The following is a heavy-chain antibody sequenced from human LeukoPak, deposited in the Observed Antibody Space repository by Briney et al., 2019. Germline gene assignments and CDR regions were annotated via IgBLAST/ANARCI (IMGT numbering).Heavy chain of an antibody. V-gene: IGHV3-21*01. Sequence: GGSLRLSCAASGFTFSSYSMNWVRQAPGKGLEWVSSISSSSSYTYYADSVKGRFTISRDNAKNSLYLQMNSLRAEDTAVYYCARGVHGDYSSDYWGQGTLVTVSS. CDR2: ISSSSSYT. CDR3: ARGVHGDYSSDY. CDR1: GFTFSSYS. J-gene: IGHJ4*02. D-gene: IGHD4-17*01.